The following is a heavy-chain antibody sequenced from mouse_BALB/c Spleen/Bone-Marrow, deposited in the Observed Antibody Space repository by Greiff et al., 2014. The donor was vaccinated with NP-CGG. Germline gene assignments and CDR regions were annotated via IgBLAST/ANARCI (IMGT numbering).Heavy chain of an antibody. CDR1: GFAFSSYD. CDR3: ARHMIRGFAY. CDR2: ISSGGGST. V-gene: IGHV5-12-1*01. J-gene: IGHJ3*01. D-gene: IGHD2-4*01. Sequence: EVHLVESGGGLVKPGGSLKLSCAASGFAFSSYDMSWVRQTPEKRLEWVAYISSGGGSTYYSDTVKGRLTISRDNAKNTLYLEMNSLKSEDSAMYYCARHMIRGFAYWGQGTLVTVSA.